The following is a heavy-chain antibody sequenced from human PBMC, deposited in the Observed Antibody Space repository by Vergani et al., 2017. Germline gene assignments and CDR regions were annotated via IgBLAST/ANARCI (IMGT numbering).Heavy chain of an antibody. D-gene: IGHD5-12*01. V-gene: IGHV3-73*02. CDR2: IRSKANSYAT. CDR3: TRLLRGYSGYANH. Sequence: EVQLVESGGGLVQPGGSLKLSCAASGFTFSGSAMHWVRQASGKGLEWVGRIRSKANSYATAYAASVKGRFTISRDDSKNTAYLQMNSLKTEDTAVYYCTRLLRGYSGYANHWGQGTLVTVSS. J-gene: IGHJ4*02. CDR1: GFTFSGSA.